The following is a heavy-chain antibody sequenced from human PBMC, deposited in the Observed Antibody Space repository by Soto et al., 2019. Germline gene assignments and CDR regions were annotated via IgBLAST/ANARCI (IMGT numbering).Heavy chain of an antibody. V-gene: IGHV4-59*12. CDR1: GGSISSYY. Sequence: SETLSLTCTVSGGSISSYYWSWIRQPPGKGLEWIGYIYYSGSTNYNPSLKSRVTISVDTSKNQFSLKLTSVTAADTALYYCARDYFDSSDYTTNWFDPWGQGTLVTSPQ. CDR3: ARDYFDSSDYTTNWFDP. D-gene: IGHD3-22*01. CDR2: IYYSGST. J-gene: IGHJ5*02.